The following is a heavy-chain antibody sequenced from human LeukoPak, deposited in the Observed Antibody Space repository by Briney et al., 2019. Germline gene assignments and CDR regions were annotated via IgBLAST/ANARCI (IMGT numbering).Heavy chain of an antibody. D-gene: IGHD3-3*01. V-gene: IGHV4-59*08. CDR1: SGFVGSYY. CDR3: ARQITVFGVLTPREFDY. J-gene: IGHJ4*02. Sequence: SETLSLTCTVTSGFVGSYYWSWIRQPPGKGLELIGYSCYSGRTYYNPSLKGRVAISVDASKHQFSLRLTSVTAADTAMYYCARQITVFGVLTPREFDYWGQGSLVTVSS. CDR2: SCYSGRT.